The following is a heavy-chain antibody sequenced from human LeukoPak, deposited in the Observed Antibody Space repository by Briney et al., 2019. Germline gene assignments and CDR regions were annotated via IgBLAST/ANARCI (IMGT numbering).Heavy chain of an antibody. V-gene: IGHV3-11*01. CDR1: GFTFSDYY. Sequence: GGSLRLSCAASGFTFSDYYMSWLRRAPGKGLEWVSYISSSGSTIYYADSVKGRFTISRDNAKNSLYLQMNSLRAEDTAVYYCARASSSWYGNDAFDIWGQGTMVTVSS. J-gene: IGHJ3*02. CDR2: ISSSGSTI. D-gene: IGHD6-13*01. CDR3: ARASSSWYGNDAFDI.